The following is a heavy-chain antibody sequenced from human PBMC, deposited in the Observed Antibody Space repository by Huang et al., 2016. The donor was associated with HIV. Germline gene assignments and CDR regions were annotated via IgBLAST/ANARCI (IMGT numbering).Heavy chain of an antibody. CDR1: GYTFSSYY. Sequence: QMQLVQSGAEVRKPGASVNFSCKASGYTFSSYYIHWVRQAPGQGLEWMGQINPSGGAARFARNFKGRISMTRDTSTRTVYMNLDSLRSEDTAIYFCARDRDITISGVSLDYWGQGTLVTVSS. CDR2: INPSGGAA. V-gene: IGHV1-46*01. CDR3: ARDRDITISGVSLDY. D-gene: IGHD3-3*01. J-gene: IGHJ4*02.